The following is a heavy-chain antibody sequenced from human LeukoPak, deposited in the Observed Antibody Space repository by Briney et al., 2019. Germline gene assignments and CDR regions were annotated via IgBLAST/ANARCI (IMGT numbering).Heavy chain of an antibody. Sequence: ASVKVSCKASGGTFSSYAISWVRQAPGQGLEWMGGIIPIFGTANYAQKFQGRVAITADESTSTAYMELSSLRSEDTAVYYCARVASGSYFFGGFFDYWGRGTLVTVSS. D-gene: IGHD1-26*01. CDR3: ARVASGSYFFGGFFDY. V-gene: IGHV1-69*13. J-gene: IGHJ4*02. CDR1: GGTFSSYA. CDR2: IIPIFGTA.